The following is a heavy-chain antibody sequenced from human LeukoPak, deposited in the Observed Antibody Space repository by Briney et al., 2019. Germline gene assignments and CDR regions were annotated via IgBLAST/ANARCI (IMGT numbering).Heavy chain of an antibody. J-gene: IGHJ4*02. D-gene: IGHD3-10*01. Sequence: SETLSLTCAVYGGSFTTYYWSWIRQPPGKGLEWIGSIYYSGTTYYNPSLKSRVTISVDTSKNQFSLKLSSVTAADTALYYCAKHYMGSSYNHGLDCWGQGTLVTVSS. CDR1: GGSFTTYY. V-gene: IGHV4-39*01. CDR3: AKHYMGSSYNHGLDC. CDR2: IYYSGTT.